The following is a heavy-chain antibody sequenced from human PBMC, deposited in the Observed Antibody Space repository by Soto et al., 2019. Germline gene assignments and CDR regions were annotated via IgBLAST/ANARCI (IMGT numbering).Heavy chain of an antibody. CDR3: ARGPYYDFWSGYSYYYYGMDV. J-gene: IGHJ6*02. V-gene: IGHV4-30-4*01. CDR2: IYYSGST. Sequence: PSETLSLTCTVSGGSISSGDYYWSWIRQPPGKGLEWFGYIYYSGSTYYNPSLKSRVTISVDTSKNQFSLKLSSVTAADTAVYYCARGPYYDFWSGYSYYYYGMDVWGQGTTVTVSS. CDR1: GGSISSGDYY. D-gene: IGHD3-3*01.